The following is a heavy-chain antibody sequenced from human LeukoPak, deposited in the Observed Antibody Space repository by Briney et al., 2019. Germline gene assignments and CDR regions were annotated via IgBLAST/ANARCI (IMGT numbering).Heavy chain of an antibody. D-gene: IGHD6-19*01. J-gene: IGHJ4*02. CDR2: INHSGST. CDR1: GGSFSGYY. V-gene: IGHV4-34*01. Sequence: SETLALTCAVYGGSFSGYYWSWIRQPPGKGLEWIGEINHSGSTNYNPSLKSRVTISVDTSKNQFSLKLSSVTAADTAVYYCARGPRIAVALYRYWGQGTLVTVSS. CDR3: ARGPRIAVALYRY.